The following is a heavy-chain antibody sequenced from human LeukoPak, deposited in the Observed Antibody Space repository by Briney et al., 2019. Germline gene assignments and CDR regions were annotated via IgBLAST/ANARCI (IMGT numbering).Heavy chain of an antibody. CDR1: GGSISSGTYY. J-gene: IGHJ4*02. D-gene: IGHD2-2*01. Sequence: SETLSLTCIVSGGSISSGTYYWGWIRQPPGKGLEWIGYIYYSGTTKYNPSLQSRVTISVNTSKNQLSLKLSSVTAADTAVYYCARGGGLGYCSSTSCYAFDYWGQGTLVTVSS. V-gene: IGHV4-61*05. CDR3: ARGGGLGYCSSTSCYAFDY. CDR2: IYYSGTT.